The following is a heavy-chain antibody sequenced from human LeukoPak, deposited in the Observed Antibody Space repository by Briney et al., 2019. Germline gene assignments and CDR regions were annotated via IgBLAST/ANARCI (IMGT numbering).Heavy chain of an antibody. CDR2: INPNSGGT. Sequence: GASVKVSCKASGYTFTGYYMQWVRQAPGQGLEWMGWINPNSGGTNNAQKFQGRVTMTRDTSISTAYMELSRLRSDDTAVYYCAREHDSSGYYDRFQHWGQGTLVTVSS. J-gene: IGHJ1*01. CDR3: AREHDSSGYYDRFQH. D-gene: IGHD3-22*01. CDR1: GYTFTGYY. V-gene: IGHV1-2*02.